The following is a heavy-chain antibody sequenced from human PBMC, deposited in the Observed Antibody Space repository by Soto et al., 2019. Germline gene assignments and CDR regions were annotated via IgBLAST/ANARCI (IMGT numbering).Heavy chain of an antibody. CDR1: GGSVSSGSYY. D-gene: IGHD4-4*01. V-gene: IGHV4-61*01. CDR2: IYYSGST. Sequence: LSLTCTVSGGSVSSGSYYWSWIRQPPGKGLEWIGYIYYSGSTNYDPSLKSRVTISVDTSKNQFSLKLSSVTAADTAVYYCARGRDYSNYYYYYYYGMDVWGQGTTVTVSS. J-gene: IGHJ6*02. CDR3: ARGRDYSNYYYYYYYGMDV.